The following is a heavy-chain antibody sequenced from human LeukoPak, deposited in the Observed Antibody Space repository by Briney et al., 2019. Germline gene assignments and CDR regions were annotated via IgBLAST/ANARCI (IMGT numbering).Heavy chain of an antibody. Sequence: SETLSLTCAVYGGSFSGYYWSWIRQPPWKGLDWIGEINHSGSTNYNPSLKSRVTISVDTSKNQFSLKLSSVTAADTAVYYCARGRYYDYVWGSYRQRYFDYWGQGTLVTVSS. CDR2: INHSGST. D-gene: IGHD3-16*02. J-gene: IGHJ4*02. V-gene: IGHV4-34*01. CDR3: ARGRYYDYVWGSYRQRYFDY. CDR1: GGSFSGYY.